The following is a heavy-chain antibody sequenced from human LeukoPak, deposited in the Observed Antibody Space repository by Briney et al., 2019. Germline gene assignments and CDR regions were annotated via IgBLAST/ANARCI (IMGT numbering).Heavy chain of an antibody. J-gene: IGHJ6*03. V-gene: IGHV3-48*04. Sequence: GGSLRLSCAASGFSFSSYGMSWVRQAPGKGLEWVSYISSSGSTIYYADSVKGRFTISRDNAKNSLYLQMNSLRAEDTAVYYCARGSYYYYYYMDVWGKGTTVTISS. CDR1: GFSFSSYG. CDR2: ISSSGSTI. CDR3: ARGSYYYYYYMDV.